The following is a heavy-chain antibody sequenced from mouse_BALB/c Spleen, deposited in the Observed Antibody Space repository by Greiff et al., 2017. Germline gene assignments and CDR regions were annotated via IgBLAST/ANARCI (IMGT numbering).Heavy chain of an antibody. CDR2: ISSGGSYT. V-gene: IGHV5-6-4*01. Sequence: EVQVVESGGGLVKPGGSLKLSCAASGFTFSSYTMSWVRQTPEKRLEWVATISSGGSYTYYPDSVKGRFTISRDNAKNTLYLQMSSLKSEDTAMYYCTRDGYGYDKGGWFAYWGQGTLVTVSA. CDR1: GFTFSSYT. CDR3: TRDGYGYDKGGWFAY. D-gene: IGHD2-2*01. J-gene: IGHJ3*01.